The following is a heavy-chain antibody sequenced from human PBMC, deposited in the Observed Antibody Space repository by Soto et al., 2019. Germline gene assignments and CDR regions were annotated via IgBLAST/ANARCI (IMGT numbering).Heavy chain of an antibody. CDR2: ITGDGSRI. V-gene: IGHV3-74*01. Sequence: GGSLRLSCASYGFTFSAYYMFCVLQVPGKGLFWVSRITGDGSRIDYADSVKGRFTVSRDNAKNTLYLQMDSLRVEDTAVYYCARDPRNKGLDPWGQGVLVTVSS. CDR3: ARDPRNKGLDP. CDR1: GFTFSAYY. J-gene: IGHJ5*02.